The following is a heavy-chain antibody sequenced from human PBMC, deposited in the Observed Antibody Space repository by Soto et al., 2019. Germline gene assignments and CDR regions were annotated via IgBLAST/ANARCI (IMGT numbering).Heavy chain of an antibody. CDR1: GGSFSGYY. J-gene: IGHJ4*02. CDR2: INHSGST. Sequence: SETLSLTCAVYGGSFSGYYWSWIRPPPGKGLEWIGEINHSGSTNYNPSLKSRVTISVDTSKNQFSLKLSSVTAADTAVYYCARGTARGYSSSSGKYYFDYWGQGTLVTVSS. D-gene: IGHD6-13*01. CDR3: ARGTARGYSSSSGKYYFDY. V-gene: IGHV4-34*01.